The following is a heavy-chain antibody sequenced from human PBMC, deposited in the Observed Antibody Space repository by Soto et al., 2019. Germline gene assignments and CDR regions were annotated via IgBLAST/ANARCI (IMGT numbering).Heavy chain of an antibody. Sequence: SVKVSCKASGGTFSSYAISWVRQAPGQGLEWMGGIIPIFGTANYAQKFQGRVTITADESTSTAYMELSSLRSEDTAVYYCARDPSLAGWYDYSGDGTLVAFSS. CDR1: GGTFSSYA. CDR2: IIPIFGTA. J-gene: IGHJ4*01. D-gene: IGHD6-19*01. CDR3: ARDPSLAGWYDY. V-gene: IGHV1-69*13.